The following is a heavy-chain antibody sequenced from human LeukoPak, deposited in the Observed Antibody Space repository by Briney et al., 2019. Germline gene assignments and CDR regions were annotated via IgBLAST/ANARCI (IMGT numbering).Heavy chain of an antibody. V-gene: IGHV4-59*01. CDR3: ASHDFGYSYGPYYYYYMDV. Sequence: PSETLSLTCTVSGGSISSYYWSWLRQPPGKGLEWIGYIYYSGSTNYNPSLKSRVTISVDTSKNQFSLKLSSVTAADTAVYYCASHDFGYSYGPYYYYYMDVWGKGTTVTVSS. CDR2: IYYSGST. D-gene: IGHD5-18*01. J-gene: IGHJ6*03. CDR1: GGSISSYY.